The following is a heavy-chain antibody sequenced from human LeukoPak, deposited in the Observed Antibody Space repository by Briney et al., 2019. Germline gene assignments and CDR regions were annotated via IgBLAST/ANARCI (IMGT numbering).Heavy chain of an antibody. Sequence: GASVTVSCKASGYTFTSYGISWVRQAPGQGLEWMGWISAYNGNTNYAQKLQGRLTMTTDTSTNTAYMALRSLRSDDTAVYYCARDLSTIAATGRVDYWGQGTLVTVSS. J-gene: IGHJ4*02. CDR2: ISAYNGNT. D-gene: IGHD6-13*01. CDR1: GYTFTSYG. V-gene: IGHV1-18*01. CDR3: ARDLSTIAATGRVDY.